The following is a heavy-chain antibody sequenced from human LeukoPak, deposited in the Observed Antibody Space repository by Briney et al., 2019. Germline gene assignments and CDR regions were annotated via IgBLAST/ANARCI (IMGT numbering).Heavy chain of an antibody. V-gene: IGHV4-34*01. J-gene: IGHJ4*02. D-gene: IGHD3-22*01. Sequence: PSETLSLTCTVYGGSFSGYYWSWIRQPPGKGLEWIGEINHSGSTNYNPSLKSRVTISVDTSKNQFSLKLSSVTAADTAVYYCARRGYYYDSSGYSVPFDYWGQGTLVTVSS. CDR1: GGSFSGYY. CDR2: INHSGST. CDR3: ARRGYYYDSSGYSVPFDY.